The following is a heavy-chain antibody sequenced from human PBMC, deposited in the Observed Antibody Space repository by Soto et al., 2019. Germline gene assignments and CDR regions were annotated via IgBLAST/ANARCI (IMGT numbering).Heavy chain of an antibody. CDR2: ISAYNGNT. J-gene: IGHJ5*02. Sequence: ASVKVSCKASGYTFTSYCISWVRQAPGQGLEWMGWISAYNGNTNYAQKLQGRVTMTTDTSTSTAYMELRSLRSDDTAVYYCARVVQLWLIPGGDPWGQGTLVTVSS. D-gene: IGHD5-18*01. V-gene: IGHV1-18*04. CDR3: ARVVQLWLIPGGDP. CDR1: GYTFTSYC.